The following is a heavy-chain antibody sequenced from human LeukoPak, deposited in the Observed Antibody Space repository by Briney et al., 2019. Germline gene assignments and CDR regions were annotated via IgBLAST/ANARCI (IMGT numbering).Heavy chain of an antibody. V-gene: IGHV3-74*01. Sequence: GGSLRLSCAASGFTFSSYWMRWVRQAPGKGLVWVSHINSDGSSTNYADSVKGRFTISRDNAKNTLYLQMNSLRAEDTAVYYCARDNKYQVNNWFDPWGQGTLVTVSS. CDR1: GFTFSSYW. J-gene: IGHJ5*02. CDR2: INSDGSST. CDR3: ARDNKYQVNNWFDP. D-gene: IGHD2-2*01.